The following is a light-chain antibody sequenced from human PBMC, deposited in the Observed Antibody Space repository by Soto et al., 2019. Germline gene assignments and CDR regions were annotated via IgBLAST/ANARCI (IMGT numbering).Light chain of an antibody. Sequence: QSVLTQPPSMSGAPGQRVTISCTGTSSSIGAVYDVHWYQQVPGTAPKLLIYGNNKRPAGVPDRFSGSKSGTSASXAITGLQAEDEADYYCQSFDSRLSAWVFGGGTKVTVL. CDR3: QSFDSRLSAWV. V-gene: IGLV1-40*01. CDR2: GNN. CDR1: SSSIGAVYD. J-gene: IGLJ3*02.